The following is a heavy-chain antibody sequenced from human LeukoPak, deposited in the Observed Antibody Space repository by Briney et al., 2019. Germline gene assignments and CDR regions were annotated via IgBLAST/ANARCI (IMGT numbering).Heavy chain of an antibody. Sequence: KPSETLSLTCAVYGGSFSGDFWSWIRQSPGKGLEWIGEINHGGSTTYNPSLQSRVTMSVDTSTNQISLKLSSVTAADTAVYYCARGPRYSSGFHLLYYWGQGTLVTVSS. CDR2: INHGGST. CDR3: ARGPRYSSGFHLLYY. J-gene: IGHJ4*02. CDR1: GGSFSGDF. D-gene: IGHD6-19*01. V-gene: IGHV4-34*01.